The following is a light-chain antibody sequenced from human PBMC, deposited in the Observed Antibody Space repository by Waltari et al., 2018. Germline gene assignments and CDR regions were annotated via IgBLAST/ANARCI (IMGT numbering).Light chain of an antibody. J-gene: IGLJ3*02. CDR1: SGDVGRYNL. Sequence: QSALTQPASVSGSPGQSITISCSGTSGDVGRYNLFSWYQQHPGKAPKLMIYEVIKRPSGVSNRFSGSKSGNTASLTISGLQAEDEADYYCCSYVSSSTPWVFGGGTKLTVL. V-gene: IGLV2-23*02. CDR2: EVI. CDR3: CSYVSSSTPWV.